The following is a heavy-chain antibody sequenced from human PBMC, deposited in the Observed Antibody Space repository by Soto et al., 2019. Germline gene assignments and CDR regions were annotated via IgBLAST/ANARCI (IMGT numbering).Heavy chain of an antibody. V-gene: IGHV4-59*01. CDR1: VGYISIYY. J-gene: IGHJ4*02. CDR3: AREVRGFDY. Sequence: SETLSVTCTVSVGYISIYYWSWIRQPPGKGLEWIGYIYYSGSTNYNPSLKSRVTISVDTSKNQFSLKLSSVTAADTAVYYCAREVRGFDYWGQGTMVTVSS. CDR2: IYYSGST.